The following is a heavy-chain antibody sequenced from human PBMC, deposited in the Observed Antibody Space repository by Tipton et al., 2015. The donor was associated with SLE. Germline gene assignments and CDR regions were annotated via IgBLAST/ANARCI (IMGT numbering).Heavy chain of an antibody. J-gene: IGHJ4*02. Sequence: TLSLTCTVSGYSISTGYYWGWIRQPPGKGQEWSGNMYQTGTTDYNPSLQSRVTIPIDTSKNQFSLKLSAVTAADTAVYYCARQAYYSSGYADYWGQGTLVTVSS. CDR2: MYQTGTT. CDR1: GYSISTGYY. D-gene: IGHD3-22*01. V-gene: IGHV4-38-2*02. CDR3: ARQAYYSSGYADY.